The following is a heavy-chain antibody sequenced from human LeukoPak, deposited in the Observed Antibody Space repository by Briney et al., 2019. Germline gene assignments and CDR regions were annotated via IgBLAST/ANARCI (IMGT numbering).Heavy chain of an antibody. J-gene: IGHJ6*02. CDR2: MNPNSGNT. CDR1: GYTFTSYD. CDR3: AVSNWPPALGLYYYYYGMDV. V-gene: IGHV1-8*01. Sequence: ASVKVSCKASGYTFTSYDINWVRQATGQGLEWMGWMNPNSGNTGYAQKFQGRVTMTRNTSISTAYMELSSLRSEDTAVYYCAVSNWPPALGLYYYYYGMDVWGQGTTVTVSS. D-gene: IGHD7-27*01.